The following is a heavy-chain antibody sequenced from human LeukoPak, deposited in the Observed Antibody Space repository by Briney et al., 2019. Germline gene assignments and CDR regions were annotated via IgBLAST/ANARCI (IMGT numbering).Heavy chain of an antibody. D-gene: IGHD5-12*01. CDR3: ARGSSGYDPFDY. J-gene: IGHJ4*02. V-gene: IGHV3-74*01. Sequence: GGSLRLSCAASGFTFSSYWMHWVRHAPGKGLVWVSRINSDGSSTSYADSVKGRFTISRDNAKNTLYLQMNSLRAEDTAVYYCARGSSGYDPFDYWGQGTLVTVSS. CDR2: INSDGSST. CDR1: GFTFSSYW.